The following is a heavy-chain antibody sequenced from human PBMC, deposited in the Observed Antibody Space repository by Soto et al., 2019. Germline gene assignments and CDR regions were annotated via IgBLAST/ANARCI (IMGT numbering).Heavy chain of an antibody. J-gene: IGHJ4*02. Sequence: QVQLGQSGAVVQKPGSSVKVSGKASGGTFSSYAISCVRQAPGQGLEWMGGIIPIFGTATYAQKFQGRVTMTADKSTSTAYMELSSVRSEDTAVYYCARSGKWCRQQLVPFDYRGQGALVTVTT. V-gene: IGHV1-69*06. D-gene: IGHD6-13*01. CDR3: ARSGKWCRQQLVPFDY. CDR1: GGTFSSYA. CDR2: IIPIFGTA.